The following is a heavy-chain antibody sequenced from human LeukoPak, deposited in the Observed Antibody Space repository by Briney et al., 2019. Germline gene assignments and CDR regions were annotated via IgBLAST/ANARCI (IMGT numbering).Heavy chain of an antibody. J-gene: IGHJ4*02. CDR3: ARDYRSVRGVATDY. CDR2: INVYGSEK. CDR1: GFTFSIYW. Sequence: GGSLRLSCAASGFTFSIYWMSWVRQAPGKGLEWVGYINVYGSEKFYVDSVKGRFSISRDNAKNSLYLQMNSLRAEDTAVYYCARDYRSVRGVATDYWGQGTLVTVSS. V-gene: IGHV3-7*03. D-gene: IGHD3-10*01.